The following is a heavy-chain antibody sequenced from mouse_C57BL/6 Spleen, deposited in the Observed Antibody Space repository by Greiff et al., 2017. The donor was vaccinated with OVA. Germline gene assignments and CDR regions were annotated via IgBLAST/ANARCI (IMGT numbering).Heavy chain of an antibody. J-gene: IGHJ1*03. D-gene: IGHD2-3*01. CDR3: ARPSVYDGYFWYFDV. CDR1: GFSLTSYG. V-gene: IGHV2-2*01. CDR2: IWSGGST. Sequence: QVHVKQSGPGLVQPSQSLSITCTVSGFSLTSYGVHWVRQSPGKGLEWLGVIWSGGSTDYNAAFISRLSISKDNSKSQVFFKMNSLQADDTAIYYCARPSVYDGYFWYFDVWGTGTTVTVSS.